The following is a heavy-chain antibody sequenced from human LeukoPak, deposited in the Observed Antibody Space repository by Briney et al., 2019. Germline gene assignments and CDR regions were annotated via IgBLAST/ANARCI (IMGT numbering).Heavy chain of an antibody. V-gene: IGHV1-2*02. CDR2: INPNSGGT. D-gene: IGHD4-4*01. CDR1: GYTFTGYY. Sequence: GASVKVSCKASGYTFTGYYMHWVRQAPGQGLEWMGWINPNSGGTNYAQKFQGRVTMTRDTSISTAYMELSRLRSDDTAVYYCAREWDSNYFLRRNYYYGMDVWGQGTTVTVSS. J-gene: IGHJ6*02. CDR3: AREWDSNYFLRRNYYYGMDV.